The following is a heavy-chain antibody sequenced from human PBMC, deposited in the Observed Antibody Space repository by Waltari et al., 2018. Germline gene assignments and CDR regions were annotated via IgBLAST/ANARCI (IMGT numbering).Heavy chain of an antibody. CDR1: GGSISSSSYY. Sequence: QLQLQESGPGLVKPSETLSLTCTVSGGSISSSSYYWGWIRQPPGKGLEWIGSIYYSGSTYYNPSLKRRVTISVDTSKNQFSLKLSSVTAADTAVYYCARLVVGDSSGYYYPYWGQGTLVTVSS. J-gene: IGHJ4*02. CDR3: ARLVVGDSSGYYYPY. CDR2: IYYSGST. D-gene: IGHD3-22*01. V-gene: IGHV4-39*07.